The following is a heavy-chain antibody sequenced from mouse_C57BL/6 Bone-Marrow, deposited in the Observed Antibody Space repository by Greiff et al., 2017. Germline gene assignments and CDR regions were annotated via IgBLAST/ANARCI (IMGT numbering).Heavy chain of an antibody. CDR2: IDPSDSYT. V-gene: IGHV1-69*01. CDR3: ARGIYYVSSYDFFDY. CDR1: GYTFTSYW. J-gene: IGHJ2*01. D-gene: IGHD1-1*01. Sequence: QVQLQQPGAELVMPGASVKLSCKASGYTFTSYWMHWVKQRPGQGLEWIGEIDPSDSYTNYNQKFKGKSTLTVDKSSSTAYMQLSSLTSEDSAVYYCARGIYYVSSYDFFDYWGQGTTLTVSS.